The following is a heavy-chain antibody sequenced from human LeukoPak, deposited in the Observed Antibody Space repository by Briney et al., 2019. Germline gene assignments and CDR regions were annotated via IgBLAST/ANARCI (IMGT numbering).Heavy chain of an antibody. Sequence: GGSLRLSCAASGFTFSSYGMHWVRQAPGKGLEWVAVISYDGSNKYYADSVKGRFTISRDNSKNTLYLQMNGLRAEDTAVYYCAKAHGDSSYDYWGQGTLVTVSS. CDR3: AKAHGDSSYDY. CDR2: ISYDGSNK. CDR1: GFTFSSYG. V-gene: IGHV3-30*18. J-gene: IGHJ4*02. D-gene: IGHD4-17*01.